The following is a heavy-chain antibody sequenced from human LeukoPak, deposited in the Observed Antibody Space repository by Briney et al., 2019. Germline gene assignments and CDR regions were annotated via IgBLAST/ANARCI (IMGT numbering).Heavy chain of an antibody. CDR1: GGTFTSYY. D-gene: IGHD1-26*01. V-gene: IGHV1-46*01. CDR2: INPSGGST. Sequence: ASVKVSCKASGGTFTSYYMHWVRQAPGQGLEWMGVINPSGGSTSYAQKFQGRVTMTRDTSTSTVYMELSSLRSEDTAVYYCARISGSYYTLDYWGQGTLVTVSS. J-gene: IGHJ4*02. CDR3: ARISGSYYTLDY.